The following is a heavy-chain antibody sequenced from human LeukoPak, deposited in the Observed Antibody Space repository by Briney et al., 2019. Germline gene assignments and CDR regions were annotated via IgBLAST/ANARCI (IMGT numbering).Heavy chain of an antibody. CDR3: ARAGIAAAGTSDFYPELGEIDY. Sequence: SETLSLTCTVSGGSISSISYYWGWIRQPPGKGLEWIVSMYYSGSTYNNPSLKGRVTISVDTSKNQFSLKLSSVTAADTAVYYCARAGIAAAGTSDFYPELGEIDYWGQGTLVTVSS. V-gene: IGHV4-39*07. CDR2: MYYSGST. D-gene: IGHD6-13*01. J-gene: IGHJ4*02. CDR1: GGSISSISYY.